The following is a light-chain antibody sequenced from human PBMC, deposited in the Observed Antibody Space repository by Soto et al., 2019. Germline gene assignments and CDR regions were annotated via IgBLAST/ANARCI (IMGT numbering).Light chain of an antibody. CDR3: ATWDDNLSGPSWV. V-gene: IGLV1-44*01. CDR1: NSNIGSHT. Sequence: QSVLTQPPSASGTPGQRVTMSCSGGNSNIGSHTVNWYQHLPGTAPTLLIFSNNQRPSGVPARFSGSKSGTSASLTISDLRSEDEADYYCATWDDNLSGPSWVFGGGTKLTVL. CDR2: SNN. J-gene: IGLJ3*02.